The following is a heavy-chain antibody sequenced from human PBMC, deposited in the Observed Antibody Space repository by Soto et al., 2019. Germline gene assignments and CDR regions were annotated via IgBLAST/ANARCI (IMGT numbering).Heavy chain of an antibody. J-gene: IGHJ4*02. V-gene: IGHV3-21*01. CDR1: GFTFSSYS. Sequence: EVQLVESGGGLVKPGGSRRLSCAASGFTFSSYSMNWVRQAPGKGLEWVSSISSSSSYIYYADSVKGRFTISRDNAKNSLYLQMNSLRAEDTSVYYCARVPVAARNDYWGQGTLVTVSS. D-gene: IGHD6-6*01. CDR3: ARVPVAARNDY. CDR2: ISSSSSYI.